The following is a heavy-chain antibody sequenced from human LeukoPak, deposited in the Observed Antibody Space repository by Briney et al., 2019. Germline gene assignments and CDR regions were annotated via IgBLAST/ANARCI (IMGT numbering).Heavy chain of an antibody. CDR1: GYTFTSYG. CDR3: ARVTRDSRGYYRFDH. V-gene: IGHV1-18*01. J-gene: IGHJ4*02. Sequence: GASVKVSFKASGYTFTSYGISWARQAPGQGLEWMGWISAYNGNTNYEQKLQGRVTMTTDTSTSTAYMELRSLRSDDTAVCYCARVTRDSRGYYRFDHWGQGTLVTVSS. D-gene: IGHD3-22*01. CDR2: ISAYNGNT.